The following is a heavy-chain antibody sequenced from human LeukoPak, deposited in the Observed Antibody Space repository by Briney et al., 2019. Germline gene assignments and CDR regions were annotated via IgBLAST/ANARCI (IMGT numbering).Heavy chain of an antibody. CDR2: INPNSGGT. Sequence: ASVKVSCKASGYTFTGYYMHWVRQAPGQGLEWMGWINPNSGGTNYAQKFQGRVTMTRDTSISTAYMELSRLRSDDTAVYYCARQVTPKFGVASYNFDYWGQGTLVTVSS. V-gene: IGHV1-2*02. CDR1: GYTFTGYY. D-gene: IGHD3-3*01. CDR3: ARQVTPKFGVASYNFDY. J-gene: IGHJ4*02.